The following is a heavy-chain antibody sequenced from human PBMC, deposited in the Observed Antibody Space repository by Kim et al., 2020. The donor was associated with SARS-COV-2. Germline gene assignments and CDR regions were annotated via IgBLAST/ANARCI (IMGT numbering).Heavy chain of an antibody. D-gene: IGHD5-12*01. V-gene: IGHV3-30*07. CDR3: AREVDGYNLGGSFDY. J-gene: IGHJ4*02. Sequence: DSVKGRFTISRDNSKNTLYLQMNSLRAEDTAVYYCAREVDGYNLGGSFDYWGQGTLVTVSS.